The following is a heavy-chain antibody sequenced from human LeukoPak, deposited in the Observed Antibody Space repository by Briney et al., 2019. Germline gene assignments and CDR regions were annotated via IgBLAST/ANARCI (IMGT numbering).Heavy chain of an antibody. Sequence: GGSLRLSCAASGFTFSSYAMSWVRQAPGKGLEWVSAISGSGGSTYYADSVKGRFTISRDNSKNTLYLQMNSLRAEDTAVYYCAKVDPYYYGSGSYERYWGQGTLVTVSS. J-gene: IGHJ4*02. CDR1: GFTFSSYA. V-gene: IGHV3-23*01. CDR2: ISGSGGST. CDR3: AKVDPYYYGSGSYERY. D-gene: IGHD3-10*01.